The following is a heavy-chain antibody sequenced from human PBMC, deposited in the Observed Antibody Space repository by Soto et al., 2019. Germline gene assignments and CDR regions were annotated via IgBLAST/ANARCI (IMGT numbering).Heavy chain of an antibody. J-gene: IGHJ4*02. CDR1: GGTFSSYA. D-gene: IGHD3-10*01. V-gene: IGHV1-69*13. Sequence: SVKVSCKASGGTFSSYAISWVRQAPGQGLEWMGGIIPIFGTANYAQKFQGRVTITADESTSTAYMELSSLRSEDTAVYYCARSMVRVWYFDYWGQGTLVTVSS. CDR3: ARSMVRVWYFDY. CDR2: IIPIFGTA.